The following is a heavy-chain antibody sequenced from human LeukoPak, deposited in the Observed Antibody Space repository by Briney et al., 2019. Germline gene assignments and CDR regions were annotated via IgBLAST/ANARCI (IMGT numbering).Heavy chain of an antibody. CDR2: IIPIFGTA. CDR1: GGTFSSYA. CDR3: AREVGATRGFDY. V-gene: IGHV1-69*05. J-gene: IGHJ4*02. Sequence: SVKVSCKASGGTFSSYAISWVRQAPGQGLEWMGGIIPIFGTANYAQKFQGRVTITTDESTSTAYMELSSPRSEDTAVYYCAREVGATRGFDYWGQGTLVTVSS. D-gene: IGHD1-26*01.